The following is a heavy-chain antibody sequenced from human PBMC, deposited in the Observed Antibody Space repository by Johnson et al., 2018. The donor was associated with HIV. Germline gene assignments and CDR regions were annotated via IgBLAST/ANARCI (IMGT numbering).Heavy chain of an antibody. CDR1: GFTFSSYA. V-gene: IGHV3-23*04. Sequence: VQLVESGGGLVQPGGSLRLSCAASGFTFSSYAMSWVRQAPGKGLEWVSAIRGSGGSPYYADPGKGRFTIPRYNSKNTLYLQMTSLRAEDTAVYYCARDRLFGSSWYGVGAFDIWGQGTMVTVSS. CDR3: ARDRLFGSSWYGVGAFDI. J-gene: IGHJ3*02. CDR2: IRGSGGSP. D-gene: IGHD6-13*01.